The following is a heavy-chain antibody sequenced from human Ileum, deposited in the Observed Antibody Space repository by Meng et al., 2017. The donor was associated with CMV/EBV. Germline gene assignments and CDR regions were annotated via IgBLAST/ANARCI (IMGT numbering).Heavy chain of an antibody. CDR1: GFTLRSYW. J-gene: IGHJ6*02. CDR3: TRVLPGNYGLMDV. V-gene: IGHV3-74*01. D-gene: IGHD3-16*01. Sequence: ASGFTLRSYWMHWVRQAPGKELVWISRISYDESVINYADSVEGRFTISRDTAKNTLYLQMNSLRADDTAVYYCTRVLPGNYGLMDVWGQGTTVTVSS. CDR2: ISYDESVI.